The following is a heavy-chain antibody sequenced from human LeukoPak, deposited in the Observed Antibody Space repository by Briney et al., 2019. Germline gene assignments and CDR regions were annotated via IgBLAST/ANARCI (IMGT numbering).Heavy chain of an antibody. D-gene: IGHD5-24*01. CDR1: GFTFSSYV. Sequence: GGSLRLSRAATGFTFSSYVMNWVRQAPGKGLEWVSSISSSSSYIYYADSVKGRFTISRDNAKNSLYLQMNSLRAEDMAAYYCAREYGYTRHFDYWGQGTLVTVSS. J-gene: IGHJ4*02. CDR2: ISSSSSYI. V-gene: IGHV3-21*01. CDR3: AREYGYTRHFDY.